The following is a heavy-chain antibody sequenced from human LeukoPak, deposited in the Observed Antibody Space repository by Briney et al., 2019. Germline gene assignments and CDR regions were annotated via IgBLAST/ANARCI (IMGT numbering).Heavy chain of an antibody. Sequence: EASVKVSCKASGYTFTGYYMHWVRQAPGQGLEWMGRINPNSGGTNYAQKFQGRVTMTRDTSISTAYMELSRLRSDDTAVYYCARGGGWLARNNNWFDPWGQGTLVTVSS. V-gene: IGHV1-2*06. CDR3: ARGGGWLARNNNWFDP. CDR2: INPNSGGT. J-gene: IGHJ5*02. CDR1: GYTFTGYY. D-gene: IGHD6-19*01.